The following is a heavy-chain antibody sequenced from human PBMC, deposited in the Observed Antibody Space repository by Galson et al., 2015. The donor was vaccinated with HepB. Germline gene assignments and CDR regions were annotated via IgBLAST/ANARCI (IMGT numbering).Heavy chain of an antibody. J-gene: IGHJ4*02. Sequence: SLRLSCAGSGFTFDNFGMSWVRQAPGKGLEWVSAIKWSGDTTHYADSVKGRFTISRDNVKNSLFLQMNSLTEEDTALYYCAREGLWFGAIFDRWGQGTLVTVSS. CDR3: AREGLWFGAIFDR. CDR1: GFTFDNFG. D-gene: IGHD3-10*01. CDR2: IKWSGDTT. V-gene: IGHV3-20*04.